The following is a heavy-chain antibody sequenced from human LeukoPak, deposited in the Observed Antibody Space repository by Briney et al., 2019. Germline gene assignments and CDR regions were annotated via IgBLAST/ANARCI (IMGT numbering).Heavy chain of an antibody. CDR3: ARKDYFGSGVYFFDY. CDR2: INPNSGGT. Sequence: ASVKVSCKASGYTFTGYYMHWVRQAPGQGLEWMGWINPNSGGTNYAQKFQGRVTMTRDTSISTAYMELSRLRSDDTAVYYCARKDYFGSGVYFFDYWGQGTLVTVSS. D-gene: IGHD3-10*01. V-gene: IGHV1-2*02. CDR1: GYTFTGYY. J-gene: IGHJ4*02.